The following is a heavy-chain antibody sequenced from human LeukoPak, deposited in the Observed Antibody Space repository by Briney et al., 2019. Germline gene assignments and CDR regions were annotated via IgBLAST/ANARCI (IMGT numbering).Heavy chain of an antibody. Sequence: GGSLRLSCAASGFTFSSYAMYWVRQAPGKGLGWVAVTSYDGSNKYYADSVKGRFTISRDNSKHTLYLQMNSLRAEDTAVYYCARDWGFDYWGQGTLVTVSS. CDR3: ARDWGFDY. J-gene: IGHJ4*02. D-gene: IGHD7-27*01. CDR1: GFTFSSYA. CDR2: TSYDGSNK. V-gene: IGHV3-30-3*01.